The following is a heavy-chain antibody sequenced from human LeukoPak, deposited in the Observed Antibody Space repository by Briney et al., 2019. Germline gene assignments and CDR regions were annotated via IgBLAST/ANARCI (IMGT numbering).Heavy chain of an antibody. V-gene: IGHV3-23*01. CDR2: ISGFNT. D-gene: IGHD6-19*01. CDR3: AKEIAVADDYYYGMDV. Sequence: PGGSLRLSCTTSGFAFSNYAMNWVRQAPGKGLEWVSGISGFNTYYADSVKGRFTISRDNSKNTLYLQMNSLRAEDTAVYYCAKEIAVADDYYYGMDVWGQGTTVTVSS. CDR1: GFAFSNYA. J-gene: IGHJ6*02.